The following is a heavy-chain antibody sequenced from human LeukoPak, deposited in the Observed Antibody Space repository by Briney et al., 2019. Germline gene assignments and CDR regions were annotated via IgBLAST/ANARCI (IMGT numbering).Heavy chain of an antibody. D-gene: IGHD3-22*01. CDR1: GFTFSSYW. CDR3: ARVGAGSGSYYFDY. CDR2: INHGGSEK. V-gene: IGHV3-7*01. Sequence: GGSLRLSCAASGFTFSSYWMSCVRQAPGKGLEWVASINHGGSEKYYVDSVKGRFTISRDNAKNSLYRQMNSLRAEDTAVYYCARVGAGSGSYYFDYWGQGTLVTVSS. J-gene: IGHJ4*02.